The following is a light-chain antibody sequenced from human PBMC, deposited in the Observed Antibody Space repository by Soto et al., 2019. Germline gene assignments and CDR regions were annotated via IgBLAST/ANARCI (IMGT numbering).Light chain of an antibody. CDR1: ESVSSSY. V-gene: IGKV3-20*01. CDR3: QHYGTSSPIT. CDR2: GAS. Sequence: EIVWTQSPGTLCLSPGERATLSCGASESVSSSYLAWYQQKPGQAPRLLIYGASSRATGIPDRFSGSGSGTDFTLTISRLEPEDFAVYYCQHYGTSSPITFGQGTRLEIK. J-gene: IGKJ5*01.